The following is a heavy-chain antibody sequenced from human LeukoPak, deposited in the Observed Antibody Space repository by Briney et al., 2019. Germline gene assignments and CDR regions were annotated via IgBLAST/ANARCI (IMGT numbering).Heavy chain of an antibody. D-gene: IGHD5-12*01. CDR3: ARSGGYSGYDVDY. CDR2: ISYSGST. V-gene: IGHV4-59*01. Sequence: SETLSLTCTVSGGSINTYYWHWIRQPPGKGLEWIGYISYSGSTNYNPSLKSRVTTSIDKSKNQFSLKLSSVTAADTAVYYCARSGGYSGYDVDYWGQGTLASVSS. J-gene: IGHJ4*02. CDR1: GGSINTYY.